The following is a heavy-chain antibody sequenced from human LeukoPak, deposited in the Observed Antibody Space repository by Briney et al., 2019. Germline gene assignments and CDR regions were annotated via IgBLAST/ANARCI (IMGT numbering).Heavy chain of an antibody. CDR2: VYYSGST. CDR1: GGSVSSKTYY. CDR3: ARADTTGYPNFDF. J-gene: IGHJ4*02. Sequence: SETLSLTCTVSGGSVSSKTYYWGWIRQTPGKGLEWMGNVYYSGSTYKNPSLQSRVTIFIDTSKNQFSLILSSVTAADTAIYYCARADTTGYPNFDFWGQGPLVTVSS. V-gene: IGHV4-39*01. D-gene: IGHD3-22*01.